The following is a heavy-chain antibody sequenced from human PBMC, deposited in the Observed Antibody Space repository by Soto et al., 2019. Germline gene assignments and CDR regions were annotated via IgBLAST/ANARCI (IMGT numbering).Heavy chain of an antibody. Sequence: QVQLVQSGADVKKPGASVKVSCKASGYTFSSFGINWVRQAPGQGLEWMGWISAYNGNTNYAQNLQGRVTMTRDTSTSTAYMELRSLTSDDTAVYYCARPTDFYYYSMDVWGQGTTVTVSS. CDR1: GYTFSSFG. V-gene: IGHV1-18*01. J-gene: IGHJ6*02. CDR3: ARPTDFYYYSMDV. CDR2: ISAYNGNT.